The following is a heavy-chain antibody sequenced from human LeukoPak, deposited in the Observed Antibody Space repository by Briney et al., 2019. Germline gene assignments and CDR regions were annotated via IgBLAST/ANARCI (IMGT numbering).Heavy chain of an antibody. CDR2: INYSGSS. V-gene: IGHV4-34*01. CDR3: ARGGYSSSWYVGLSAFDI. CDR1: GGSFSVYY. D-gene: IGHD6-13*01. J-gene: IGHJ3*02. Sequence: RPSETLSLTCAGYGGSFSVYYWSWIRRPPGTGLDWIGEINYSGSSNYNPSVKSRVSISVDTSENQFSLKLSSVTAADTAVYYCARGGYSSSWYVGLSAFDIWGQGTMVTVSS.